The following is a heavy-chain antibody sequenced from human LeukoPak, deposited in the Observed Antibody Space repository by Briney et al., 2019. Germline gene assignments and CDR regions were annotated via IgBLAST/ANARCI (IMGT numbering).Heavy chain of an antibody. CDR2: INPNSGGT. CDR1: GYTFTGYY. Sequence: ASVKVSCKAFGYTFTGYYMHWVRQAPGQGLEWMGWINPNSGGTNYAQSFQGRVTMTRDTSISTAYMELSSLRSDDTAVYYCARDLTSHGDYWGQGTLVTVS. J-gene: IGHJ4*02. V-gene: IGHV1-2*02. CDR3: ARDLTSHGDY.